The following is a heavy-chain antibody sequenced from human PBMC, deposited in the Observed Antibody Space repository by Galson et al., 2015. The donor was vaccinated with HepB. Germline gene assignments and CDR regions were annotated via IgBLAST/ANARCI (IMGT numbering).Heavy chain of an antibody. CDR1: GPTHSELS. V-gene: IGHV1-24*01. CDR2: LDPEDGEI. D-gene: IGHD3-3*01. Sequence: SVTVSCKVSGPTHSELSIHWVRQAPGKGLEWMGGLDPEDGEIVYTQRFQGRVIMTEDTPTDTAYMELNGLRYEDTAVYYCAGISNMTVVGVWFDAWGQGTLVAVSS. CDR3: AGISNMTVVGVWFDA. J-gene: IGHJ5*02.